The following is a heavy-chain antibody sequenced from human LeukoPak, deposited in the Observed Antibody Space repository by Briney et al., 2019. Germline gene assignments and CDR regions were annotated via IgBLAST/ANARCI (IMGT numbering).Heavy chain of an antibody. Sequence: PGGSLRLSCGVSGFIFSDYWMHWVRQVPGKGLLWVARINTDGSSISYADSVKGRFTISRDNSKSTLYLEMNNLRADDTAMYYCARETNLQPGWKSHDYWGQGTLLTVSS. CDR2: INTDGSSI. CDR3: ARETNLQPGWKSHDY. V-gene: IGHV3-74*01. D-gene: IGHD1-1*01. J-gene: IGHJ4*02. CDR1: GFIFSDYW.